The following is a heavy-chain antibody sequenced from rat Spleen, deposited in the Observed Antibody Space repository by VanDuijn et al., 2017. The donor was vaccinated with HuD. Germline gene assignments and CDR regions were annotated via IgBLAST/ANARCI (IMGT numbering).Heavy chain of an antibody. J-gene: IGHJ3*01. D-gene: IGHD1-3*01. CDR1: GFSLSSYG. Sequence: QVQLKESGPGLVQPSQTLSLTCTVSGFSLSSYGVIWVRQPPGKGLEWMGVIWNTGGTQYNSALKSRLSISKDTSKSQVFLKMNSLQTEDTATYYCARDGEYGPWFAYWGQGTLVTVSS. CDR2: IWNTGGT. CDR3: ARDGEYGPWFAY. V-gene: IGHV2-41*01.